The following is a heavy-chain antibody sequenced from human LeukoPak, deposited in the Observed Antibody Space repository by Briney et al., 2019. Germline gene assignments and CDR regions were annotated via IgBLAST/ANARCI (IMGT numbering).Heavy chain of an antibody. Sequence: ASVKVSCKASGYTFTGYYMHWVRQAPGQGLEWMGWINPNSGGTNYAQKFQGRVTMTRDTSISTAYMELSRLRSDDTAVYYCARVYSSSWWYFDYWGQGTLVTVSS. CDR2: INPNSGGT. J-gene: IGHJ4*02. CDR1: GYTFTGYY. V-gene: IGHV1-2*02. CDR3: ARVYSSSWWYFDY. D-gene: IGHD6-13*01.